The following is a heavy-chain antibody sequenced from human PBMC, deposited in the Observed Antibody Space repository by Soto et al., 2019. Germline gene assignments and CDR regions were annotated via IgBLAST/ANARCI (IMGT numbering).Heavy chain of an antibody. CDR2: LYSGGST. J-gene: IGHJ6*03. D-gene: IGHD6-25*01. V-gene: IGHV3-66*01. Sequence: GGSLRLSCAASGFTVSSNYMSWVRQAPGKGLEWVSVLYSGGSTYYADSVRGRFTISRDNSKNTLYLQMNSLRAEDTAVYYCARDSGQGLPYYYYMDVWGKGTTVTVSS. CDR3: ARDSGQGLPYYYYMDV. CDR1: GFTVSSNY.